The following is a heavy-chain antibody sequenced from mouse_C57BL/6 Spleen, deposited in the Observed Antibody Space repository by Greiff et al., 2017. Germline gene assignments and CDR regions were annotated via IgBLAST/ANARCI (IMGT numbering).Heavy chain of an antibody. D-gene: IGHD1-1*01. J-gene: IGHJ2*01. Sequence: QVQLQQSGAELVKPGASVKLSCKASGYAFSSYWMNWVKQRPGQGLEWIGQIYPGDGDTNYNGKFKGKATLTADKSSRTAYMQLSSLTSHGSAVYFCASLCYCGSILCSSDYWGPGTTLTVSS. V-gene: IGHV1-80*01. CDR3: ASLCYCGSILCSSDY. CDR1: GYAFSSYW. CDR2: IYPGDGDT.